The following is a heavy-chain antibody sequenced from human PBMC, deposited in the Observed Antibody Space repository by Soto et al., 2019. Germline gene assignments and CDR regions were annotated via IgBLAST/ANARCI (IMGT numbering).Heavy chain of an antibody. CDR3: ARDPAPRGPFDY. V-gene: IGHV1-18*01. J-gene: IGHJ4*01. CDR2: INPNNGNT. CDR1: GYTFNSYG. D-gene: IGHD3-10*01. Sequence: QVQLVQSGAEVKKPGASVKVSCKASGYTFNSYGISWVRQAPGQGLEWMGWINPNNGNTKYAQKVQGRVTMTTDTSPSSAYRKLRSLTPDDTAVDYCARDPAPRGPFDYWGQGTLVTVSS.